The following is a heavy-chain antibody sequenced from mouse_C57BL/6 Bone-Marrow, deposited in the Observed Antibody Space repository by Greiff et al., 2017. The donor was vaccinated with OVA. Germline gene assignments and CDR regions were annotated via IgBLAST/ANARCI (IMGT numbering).Heavy chain of an antibody. CDR3: ARGGDYGFDY. V-gene: IGHV1-64*01. J-gene: IGHJ2*01. Sequence: VQLQQPGAELVKPGASVKLSCKASGYTFTSYWMHWVKQRPGQGLEWIGMIHPNSGSTNYNEKFKSKATLTADKSSSTAYMELRSLTSEDSAVYFCARGGDYGFDYWGQGTTLTVSS. D-gene: IGHD1-1*02. CDR2: IHPNSGST. CDR1: GYTFTSYW.